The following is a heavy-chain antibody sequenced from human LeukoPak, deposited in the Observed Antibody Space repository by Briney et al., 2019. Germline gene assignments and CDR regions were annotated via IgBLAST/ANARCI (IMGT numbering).Heavy chain of an antibody. D-gene: IGHD2-8*02. J-gene: IGHJ4*02. CDR2: IKQDGTKE. CDR3: ARGTSGAYDY. CDR1: GFTFRSYW. V-gene: IGHV3-7*03. Sequence: GGLRLSCAASGFTFRSYWMTWVRQAPGKGLEWVANIKQDGTKEYYVDSVKGRFTISRDNAKDSLYLQMNSLRVDDTAVYYCARGTSGAYDYWGQGTLVTVSS.